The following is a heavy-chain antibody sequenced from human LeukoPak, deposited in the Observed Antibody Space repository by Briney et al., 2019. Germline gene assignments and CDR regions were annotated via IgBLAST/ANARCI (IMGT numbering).Heavy chain of an antibody. D-gene: IGHD3-10*01. CDR3: ARKSYGSGSNWFDP. J-gene: IGHJ5*02. Sequence: ASVKVSCKASGYTFTSYAMNWVRQAPGQGLEWMGWINTNTGNPTYAQGFTGRFVFSLDTSVSTAYLQISSLKAEDTAVYYCARKSYGSGSNWFDPWGQGTLVTVSS. V-gene: IGHV7-4-1*02. CDR1: GYTFTSYA. CDR2: INTNTGNP.